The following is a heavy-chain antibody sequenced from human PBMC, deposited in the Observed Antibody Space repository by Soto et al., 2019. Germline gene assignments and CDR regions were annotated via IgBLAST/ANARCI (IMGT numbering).Heavy chain of an antibody. D-gene: IGHD1-20*01. CDR3: TRETVAGITRIDY. CDR1: GFNVGAFA. CDR2: ISVSDAFI. V-gene: IGHV3-23*01. J-gene: IGHJ4*02. Sequence: PGGSLRLSCAASGFNVGAFAVNWVRQAPGKGLEWVSGISVSDAFIYYADSVRGRFSISRDASENILYLQMNSLRVDDTALYYCTRETVAGITRIDYWGPGTLVTVSS.